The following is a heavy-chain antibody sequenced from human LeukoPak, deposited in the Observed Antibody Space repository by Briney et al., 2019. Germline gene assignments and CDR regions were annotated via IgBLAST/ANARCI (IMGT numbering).Heavy chain of an antibody. CDR3: AKETGRWELE. J-gene: IGHJ4*02. Sequence: GESLKISCAASGFTFSSYGIHWVRQAPGKGLEWVAVISNDGSNKFYADSVKGRFTISRDNSKNTLYLQMNSLRAEDTAFYYCAKETGRWELEWGQGTLVTVSS. V-gene: IGHV3-30*18. D-gene: IGHD1-26*01. CDR2: ISNDGSNK. CDR1: GFTFSSYG.